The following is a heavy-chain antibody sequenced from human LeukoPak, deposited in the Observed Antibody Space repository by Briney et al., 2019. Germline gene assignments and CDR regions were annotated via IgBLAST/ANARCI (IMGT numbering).Heavy chain of an antibody. V-gene: IGHV3-66*02. CDR1: GFTVSSNY. J-gene: IGHJ3*02. D-gene: IGHD3-22*01. CDR3: ASHTRGSYDSSGYTGAFDI. CDR2: IYSGGST. Sequence: GGSLRLSCAASGFTVSSNYMSWVRQAPGKGLEWVSVIYSGGSTYYADSVKGRFTISRDNSKNTLYLQMNSLRAEDTAVYYCASHTRGSYDSSGYTGAFDIWGQGTMVTVSS.